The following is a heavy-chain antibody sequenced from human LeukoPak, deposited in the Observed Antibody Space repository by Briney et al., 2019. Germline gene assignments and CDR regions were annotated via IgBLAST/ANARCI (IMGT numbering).Heavy chain of an antibody. CDR3: ASLWCSGGSCFIEY. J-gene: IGHJ4*02. D-gene: IGHD2-15*01. CDR1: GGSISSYY. V-gene: IGHV4-59*01. CDR2: IYYSGST. Sequence: SETLSLTCTVSGGSISSYYWSWIRQPPGKGLEWIGYIYYSGSTNYNPSLKSRVTISVDTSKDQFSLKLSSVTAADTAVYYCASLWCSGGSCFIEYWGQGTLVTVSS.